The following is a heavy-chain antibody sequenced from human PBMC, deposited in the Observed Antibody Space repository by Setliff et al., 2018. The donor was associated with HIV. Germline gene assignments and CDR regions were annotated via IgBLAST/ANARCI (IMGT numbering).Heavy chain of an antibody. J-gene: IGHJ4*02. CDR2: MHPHSGNT. CDR1: GYTLTDLS. V-gene: IGHV1-8*01. D-gene: IGHD1-1*01. CDR3: ARGHSGNDY. Sequence: ASVKVSCKVSGYTLTDLSINWVRQAPGQGLEWMGWMHPHSGNTDYTQQFQGRVTMTRNTSISTAYMELSSLRSEDTAIYYCARGHSGNDYWGQGTLVTVSS.